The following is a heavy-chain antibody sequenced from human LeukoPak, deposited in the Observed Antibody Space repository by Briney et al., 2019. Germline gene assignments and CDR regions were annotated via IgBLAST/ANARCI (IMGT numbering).Heavy chain of an antibody. D-gene: IGHD1-26*01. V-gene: IGHV3-21*01. CDR2: ISSSSTNI. CDR3: ARKLYSDNSHDAFDI. Sequence: GRSLRLSCAASGFTFSSYTMNWVRQAPGKGLEWVSCISSSSTNIYYADSVKGRFTISRDNAKNSLYLQMNSLRAEDTAVYYCARKLYSDNSHDAFDIWGQGTMVIVSS. CDR1: GFTFSSYT. J-gene: IGHJ3*02.